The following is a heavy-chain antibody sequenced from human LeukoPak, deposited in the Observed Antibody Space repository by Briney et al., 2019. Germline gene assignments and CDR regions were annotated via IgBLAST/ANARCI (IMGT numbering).Heavy chain of an antibody. V-gene: IGHV3-30-3*01. CDR2: ISYHGSNK. D-gene: IGHD1-26*01. J-gene: IGHJ4*02. Sequence: GGSLRLSCAASGFTFRSYAMHWVRQAPGKGLEWLAVISYHGSNKYYADSVKGRFTISRDNAKKSLYLQMNSLRAEDTAVYYCATGSYLSGSSAYWGQGTLVTVSS. CDR3: ATGSYLSGSSAY. CDR1: GFTFRSYA.